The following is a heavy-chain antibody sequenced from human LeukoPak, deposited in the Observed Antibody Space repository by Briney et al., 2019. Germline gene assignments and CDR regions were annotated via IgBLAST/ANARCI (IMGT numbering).Heavy chain of an antibody. CDR1: GFTFSSYS. J-gene: IGHJ6*02. Sequence: PGGSLRLSCAASGFTFSSYSMNWVRQAPGKGLEWVSYINSSSSTIYYADSVKGRVTISRDNAKNSLYLQLNSLRDEDTAVYYCARVQVDIVATEYYYYYYGMDVWGQGTTVTVSS. CDR3: ARVQVDIVATEYYYYYYGMDV. V-gene: IGHV3-48*02. CDR2: INSSSSTI. D-gene: IGHD5-12*01.